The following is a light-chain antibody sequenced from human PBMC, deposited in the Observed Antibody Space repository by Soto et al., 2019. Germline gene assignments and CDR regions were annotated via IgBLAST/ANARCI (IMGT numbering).Light chain of an antibody. J-gene: IGKJ4*01. Sequence: DLQMTQSPSSLSASVGDRVTITCRASQSISTYLNWYQQKPGKAPKVLIYAASNLQSGVPSRFSGSGSGTDFTLTISSLQPEDFATYYCQQSYSTPLTFGGGTKVEIK. CDR1: QSISTY. CDR2: AAS. V-gene: IGKV1-39*01. CDR3: QQSYSTPLT.